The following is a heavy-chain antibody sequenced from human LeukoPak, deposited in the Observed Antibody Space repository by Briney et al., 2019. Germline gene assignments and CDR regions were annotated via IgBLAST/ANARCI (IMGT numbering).Heavy chain of an antibody. D-gene: IGHD2-15*01. CDR3: ARLYCSGGSCYPYYYYYGMDV. CDR2: IYYSGST. V-gene: IGHV4-59*01. J-gene: IGHJ6*04. Sequence: PSETLSLTCTVSGGSISSYYWSWIRQPPGKGLEWIGYIYYSGSTNHNPSLKSRVTISVDTSKNQFSLKLSSVTAADTAVYYCARLYCSGGSCYPYYYYYGMDVWGKGTTVTVSS. CDR1: GGSISSYY.